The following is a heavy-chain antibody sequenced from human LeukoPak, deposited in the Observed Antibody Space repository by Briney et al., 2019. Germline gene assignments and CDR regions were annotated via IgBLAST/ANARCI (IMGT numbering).Heavy chain of an antibody. CDR1: GYSISSSYW. D-gene: IGHD2-2*01. V-gene: IGHV4-28*01. CDR2: IYHSGST. Sequence: SETLSLTCVVSGYSISSSYWWGWIRQPPGKGLEWIGHIYHSGSTYYNPSLKSRVTMSVDMSKKQFSLKLSSVTAVDTAVYYCARGGGTSFGGFDPWGQGTLVTVSS. J-gene: IGHJ5*02. CDR3: ARGGGTSFGGFDP.